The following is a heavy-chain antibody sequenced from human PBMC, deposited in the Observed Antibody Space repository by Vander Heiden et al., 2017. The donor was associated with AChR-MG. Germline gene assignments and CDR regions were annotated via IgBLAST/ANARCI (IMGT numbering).Heavy chain of an antibody. CDR3: ARVRVVAAKDYYYGMDV. D-gene: IGHD2-15*01. CDR2: IIPILGIA. CDR1: GGTFSSYA. V-gene: IGHV1-69*04. Sequence: QVQLVQSGAEVKKPGSSVKVSCQASGGTFSSYAISWVRQAPGQGLEWMGRIIPILGIANYAQKFQGRVTITADKSTSTAYMELSSLRSEDTAVYYCARVRVVAAKDYYYGMDVWGQGTTVTVSS. J-gene: IGHJ6*02.